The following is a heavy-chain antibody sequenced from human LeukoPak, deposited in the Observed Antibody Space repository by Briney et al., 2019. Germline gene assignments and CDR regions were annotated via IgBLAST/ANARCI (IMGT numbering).Heavy chain of an antibody. CDR1: GGSISSYY. CDR3: ARIRRGYDDAFDI. V-gene: IGHV4-59*01. Sequence: MSSETLSLTCTVSGGSISSYYWSWIRQPPGKGLEWIGYTYYSGSTNYNPSLKSRVTISVDTSKNQFSLKLSSVTAADTAVYYCARIRRGYDDAFDIWGQGTMVTVSS. CDR2: TYYSGST. D-gene: IGHD1-1*01. J-gene: IGHJ3*02.